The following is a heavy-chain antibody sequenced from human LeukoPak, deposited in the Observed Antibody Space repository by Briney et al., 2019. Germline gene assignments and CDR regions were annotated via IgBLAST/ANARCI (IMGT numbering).Heavy chain of an antibody. D-gene: IGHD6-19*01. V-gene: IGHV4-59*08. CDR2: IYYNGST. Sequence: TLSLTCLVSVCSIIRYYWTSVRQPPAKGLAWMGCIYYNGSTNYNPSLKSGVTISVDTFKNQLSLKLSSVTAADTAVYYCARQSRGIAEADLDYWGQGILVIVSS. CDR3: ARQSRGIAEADLDY. CDR1: VCSIIRYY. J-gene: IGHJ4*02.